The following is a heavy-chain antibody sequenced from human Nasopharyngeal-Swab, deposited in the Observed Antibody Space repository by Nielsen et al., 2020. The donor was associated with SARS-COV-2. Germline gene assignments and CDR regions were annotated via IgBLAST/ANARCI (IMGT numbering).Heavy chain of an antibody. CDR3: AKDAYSGNYDGGDADS. D-gene: IGHD1-26*01. CDR2: LSYDGRNK. J-gene: IGHJ5*02. CDR1: GFTFSTYA. V-gene: IGHV3-30*18. Sequence: GGSLRLSCTASGFTFSTYAMHWVCQAPDKGLEWVAVLSYDGRNKYYADSVKGRFTISRDNSKNTVYLQMNSLRAEDTAVYYCAKDAYSGNYDGGDADSWGQGTLVTVSS.